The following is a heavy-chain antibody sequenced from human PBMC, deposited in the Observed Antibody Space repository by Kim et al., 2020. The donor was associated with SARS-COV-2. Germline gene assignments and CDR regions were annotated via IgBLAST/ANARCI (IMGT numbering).Heavy chain of an antibody. V-gene: IGHV3-74*01. D-gene: IGHD3-3*02. CDR3: AKDLSGRQDM. CDR2: TDTDGRIT. J-gene: IGHJ3*02. Sequence: GGSLRLSCVASGFTFSNYWMHWVRQAPGKGLVWVARTDTDGRITNYADFVEGRFTISRDNARDTLYLQLNSLRAEDTAVYYCAKDLSGRQDMWGQGTMGT. CDR1: GFTFSNYW.